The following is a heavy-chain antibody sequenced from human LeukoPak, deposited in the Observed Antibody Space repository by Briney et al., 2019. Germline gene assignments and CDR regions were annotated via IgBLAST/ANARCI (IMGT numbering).Heavy chain of an antibody. CDR1: GGSFSGYY. CDR2: INHSGST. J-gene: IGHJ1*01. D-gene: IGHD6-13*01. CDR3: GSSSWYERH. Sequence: SETLSLTCAVYGGSFSGYYWSWIRQPPGKGLEWIGEINHSGSTNYNPSLKSRVTLSVDTSKNQFSLKLSSVTAADTAVYYCGSSSWYERHWGQGTLVTVSS. V-gene: IGHV4-34*01.